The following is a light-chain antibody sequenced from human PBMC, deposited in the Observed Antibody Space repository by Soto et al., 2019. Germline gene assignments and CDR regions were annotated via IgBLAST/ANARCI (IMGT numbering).Light chain of an antibody. CDR2: GSS. V-gene: IGKV3-15*01. Sequence: EIVMTQSPATLSVSPGGGATLSCRARQSISSSLAWYQLKPGQAPRLLIYGSSTRATGIPARFSGGGSGTEFTLTISSLQSEDFAIYYCQQYGDWRYTFGQGTKLEIK. J-gene: IGKJ2*01. CDR1: QSISSS. CDR3: QQYGDWRYT.